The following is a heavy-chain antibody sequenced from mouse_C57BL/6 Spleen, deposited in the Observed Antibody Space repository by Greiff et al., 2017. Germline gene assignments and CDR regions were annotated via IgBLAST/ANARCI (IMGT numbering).Heavy chain of an antibody. CDR2: IFPGSGST. Sequence: VQRVESGPELVKPGASVKISCKASGYTFTDYYINWVKQRPGQGLEWIGWIFPGSGSTYYNEKFKGKATLTVDKSSSTAYMLLSSLTSEDSAVYFCASLTVVATEYFDYWGQGTTLTVSS. D-gene: IGHD1-1*01. CDR1: GYTFTDYY. V-gene: IGHV1-75*01. J-gene: IGHJ2*01. CDR3: ASLTVVATEYFDY.